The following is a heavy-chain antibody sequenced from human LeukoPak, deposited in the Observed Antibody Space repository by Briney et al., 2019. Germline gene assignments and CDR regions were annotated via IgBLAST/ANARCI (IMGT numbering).Heavy chain of an antibody. Sequence: PGGSLRLSCAASRFTFSNYGRHWVRQAPGKGLEWVAVISYDGNNKYYADSVKGRFTISRDNSKNTLYLQMNSLRAEDTAVYYCARNGLAYCGGDCYTSWWFDPWGQGTLVTVSS. CDR1: RFTFSNYG. CDR3: ARNGLAYCGGDCYTSWWFDP. J-gene: IGHJ5*02. CDR2: ISYDGNNK. V-gene: IGHV3-30*03. D-gene: IGHD2-21*02.